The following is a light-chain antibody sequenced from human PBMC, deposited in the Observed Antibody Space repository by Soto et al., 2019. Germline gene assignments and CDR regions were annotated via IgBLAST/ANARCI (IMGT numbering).Light chain of an antibody. Sequence: DIQMTQSPSSLSASVGGRVIITCRASQSISNHLNWYRQKPGKAPKLLIFAASSLQSGVPSRFSGSRSGPDFTLTISSLQPEDFATYYCQQSYSSPPTFGQGTKVDIK. J-gene: IGKJ1*01. V-gene: IGKV1-39*01. CDR3: QQSYSSPPT. CDR1: QSISNH. CDR2: AAS.